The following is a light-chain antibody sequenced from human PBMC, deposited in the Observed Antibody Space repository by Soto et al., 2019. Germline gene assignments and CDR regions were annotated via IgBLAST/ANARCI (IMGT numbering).Light chain of an antibody. Sequence: EIVLTQSPGTLSLSPGERATLSCRASQSVSRSYLAWYQQKSGQAPRLLMYGASSRATGIPDRFSGSGSGTDFTLTISRLEPEDFAVYYCQQYGSSRTFGQGTKVDIK. J-gene: IGKJ1*01. CDR1: QSVSRSY. CDR3: QQYGSSRT. V-gene: IGKV3-20*01. CDR2: GAS.